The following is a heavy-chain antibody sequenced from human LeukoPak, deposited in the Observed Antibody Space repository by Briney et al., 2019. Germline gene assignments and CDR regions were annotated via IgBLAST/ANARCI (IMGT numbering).Heavy chain of an antibody. J-gene: IGHJ4*02. CDR2: INHSGST. V-gene: IGHV4-34*01. Sequence: SETLSLTCAVYGGSFSGYYWSWIRQPPGKGLEWIGEINHSGSTNYNPSLKSRVTISVDTSKNQFSLKLSSVTAADTAVYYCARDNDYYDSSGYPGSFDTWGQGILVTVSS. CDR1: GGSFSGYY. D-gene: IGHD3-22*01. CDR3: ARDNDYYDSSGYPGSFDT.